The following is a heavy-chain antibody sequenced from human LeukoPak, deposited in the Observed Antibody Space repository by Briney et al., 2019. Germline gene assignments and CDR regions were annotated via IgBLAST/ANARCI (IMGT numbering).Heavy chain of an antibody. CDR3: AELGITMIGGV. Sequence: QTGGSQRLSCAASGFTFSSYEMNWVRQAPGKGLEWVSYISSSGSTIYYADSVKGRFTISRDNAENSLYLQMNSLRAEDTAVYYCAELGITMIGGVWGKGTTVTISS. J-gene: IGHJ6*04. CDR1: GFTFSSYE. V-gene: IGHV3-48*03. D-gene: IGHD3-10*02. CDR2: ISSSGSTI.